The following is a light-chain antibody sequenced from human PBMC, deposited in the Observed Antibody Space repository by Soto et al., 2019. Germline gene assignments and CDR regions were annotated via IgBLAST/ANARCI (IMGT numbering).Light chain of an antibody. Sequence: QSVLTHPASVSGSPGQSITISCTGTSGDVGSYNLVSWYQQHPGKAPKLMIYEGSKRPSGVSNRFSGSKSGNTASLTISGLQAQDEADYYCCSYAGSRTLVFGGGT. CDR1: SGDVGSYNL. CDR2: EGS. J-gene: IGLJ2*01. CDR3: CSYAGSRTLV. V-gene: IGLV2-23*01.